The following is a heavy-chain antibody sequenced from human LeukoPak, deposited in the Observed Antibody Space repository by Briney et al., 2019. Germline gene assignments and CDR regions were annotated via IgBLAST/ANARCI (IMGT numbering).Heavy chain of an antibody. CDR3: ARGGNSRAGGHDY. CDR2: IYYSGST. Sequence: SETLSLTCTVSGGSISSSSYYWGCIRQPPGKGLEWIGSIYYSGSTYYNPSLKSRVTISVDTSKYQFSLKLSSVTAADTAVYYCARGGNSRAGGHDYWGQGTLVTVSS. J-gene: IGHJ4*02. D-gene: IGHD6-13*01. V-gene: IGHV4-39*07. CDR1: GGSISSSSYY.